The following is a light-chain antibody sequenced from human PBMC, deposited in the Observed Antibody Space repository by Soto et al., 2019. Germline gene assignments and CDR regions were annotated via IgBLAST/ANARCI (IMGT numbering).Light chain of an antibody. J-gene: IGKJ2*01. Sequence: EIVLTQSPGTLSLSPGERATLSCRASQSVSSSYLAWYQQKPGQAPRLLIYGPSARVTGIPDRFSGRGSGTDFTLTISRLEPEDFAVYYCQQYGSSPLYTFGQGTKLEIK. CDR1: QSVSSSY. CDR3: QQYGSSPLYT. V-gene: IGKV3-20*01. CDR2: GPS.